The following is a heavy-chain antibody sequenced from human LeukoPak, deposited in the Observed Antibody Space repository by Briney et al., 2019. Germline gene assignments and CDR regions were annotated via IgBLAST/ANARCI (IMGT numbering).Heavy chain of an antibody. CDR2: IRSKANSYAT. D-gene: IGHD4-23*01. V-gene: IGHV3-73*01. Sequence: GGSLRLSCAASGFTFSGSAMHWVRQASGKGLEWVGRIRSKANSYATAYAASVKGRFTISRDDSKNTAYLQMNSLKTEDTAVYYCTRSSPGDLRWSPSAFDYWGQGTLVTVSS. J-gene: IGHJ4*02. CDR1: GFTFSGSA. CDR3: TRSSPGDLRWSPSAFDY.